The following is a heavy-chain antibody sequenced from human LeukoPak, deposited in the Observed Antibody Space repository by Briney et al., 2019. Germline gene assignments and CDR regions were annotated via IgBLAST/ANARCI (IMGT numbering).Heavy chain of an antibody. CDR3: ARHYDSSGYSNWFDP. V-gene: IGHV3-7*01. CDR2: IKQDGSEK. J-gene: IGHJ5*02. D-gene: IGHD3-22*01. Sequence: GGSLRLSCAASGFTFSSYWMSWVRQAPGKGLEWVANIKQDGSEKYYVDSVKGRFTISRDNAKNSLYLQMNSLRAEDTAVYYCARHYDSSGYSNWFDPWGQGTLVTVSS. CDR1: GFTFSSYW.